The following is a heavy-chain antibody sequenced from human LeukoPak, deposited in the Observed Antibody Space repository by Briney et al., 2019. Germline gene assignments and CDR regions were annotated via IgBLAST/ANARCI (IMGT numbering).Heavy chain of an antibody. Sequence: GGSLRLSCAASGFTFSSYAMGWVRQAPGKGLEWVSGISGDGSTYYTDFVKGRFTISRDNSKNILYLQMNSLRAEDTAVYYCAKDRSYYGSGAGYFFDYWGQGTLVTVSS. J-gene: IGHJ4*02. CDR1: GFTFSSYA. CDR2: ISGDGST. V-gene: IGHV3-23*01. CDR3: AKDRSYYGSGAGYFFDY. D-gene: IGHD3-10*01.